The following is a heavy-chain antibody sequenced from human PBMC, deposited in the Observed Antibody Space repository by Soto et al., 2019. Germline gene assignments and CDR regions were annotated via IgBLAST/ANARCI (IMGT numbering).Heavy chain of an antibody. V-gene: IGHV1-3*01. CDR1: GYTFTSYA. D-gene: IGHD5-12*01. CDR2: INAGNGNT. J-gene: IGHJ4*02. Sequence: ASVKVSCKASGYTFTSYAMHWVRQAPGQRLEWMGWINAGNGNTKYSQKFQGRVTITRDTSASTAYMELSSLRSEDTAVYYCARGAHFVATITSIGYWGQGTLVTVSS. CDR3: ARGAHFVATITSIGY.